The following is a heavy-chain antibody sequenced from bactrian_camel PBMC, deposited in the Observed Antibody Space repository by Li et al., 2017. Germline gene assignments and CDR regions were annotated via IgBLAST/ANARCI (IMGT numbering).Heavy chain of an antibody. CDR1: GDGYKRAL. CDR3: AATEGRCIPYGPLSQDQYAY. Sequence: VQLVESGGGSVESGGSLTLSCVASGDGYKRALMAWFRQRPGQEREGVALIFRGGGTTNYANFVRGRFTISQDSDKNTIFLQMDDLKPEDTAVYFCAATEGRCIPYGPLSQDQYAYWGQGTQVTVS. V-gene: IGHV3S68*01. D-gene: IGHD1*01. J-gene: IGHJ4*01. CDR2: IFRGGGTT.